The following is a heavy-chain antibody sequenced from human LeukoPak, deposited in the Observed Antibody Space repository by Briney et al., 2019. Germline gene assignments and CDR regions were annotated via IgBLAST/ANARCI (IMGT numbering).Heavy chain of an antibody. CDR1: GGSFSGYY. D-gene: IGHD6-13*01. Sequence: SETLSLTCAVYGGSFSGYYWSWIRQPPGKGLEWIGEINHSGSTNYNASLKSRVTISVDTSKNQFSLKLSSVTAADTAVYYCARRSSSWYLGNWFDPWGQGTQVTVSS. CDR3: ARRSSSWYLGNWFDP. V-gene: IGHV4-34*01. CDR2: INHSGST. J-gene: IGHJ5*02.